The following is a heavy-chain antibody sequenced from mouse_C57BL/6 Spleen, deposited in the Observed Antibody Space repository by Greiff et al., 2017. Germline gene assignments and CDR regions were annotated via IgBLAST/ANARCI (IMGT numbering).Heavy chain of an antibody. Sequence: VQLQQPGAELVRPGSSVKLSCKASGYTFTSYWMALVKQRPGPGLEWIGNIYPSDSETHYNHTFKDKATLTVDKSSSTAYMQLSSMTSEDSAVYYCARLYSGDYFDYWGKGTTLTVSS. V-gene: IGHV1-61*01. CDR2: IYPSDSET. D-gene: IGHD2-12*01. CDR1: GYTFTSYW. J-gene: IGHJ2*01. CDR3: ARLYSGDYFDY.